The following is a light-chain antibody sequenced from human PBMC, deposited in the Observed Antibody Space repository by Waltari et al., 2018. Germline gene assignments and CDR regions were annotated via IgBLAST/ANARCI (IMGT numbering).Light chain of an antibody. Sequence: DIQMTQSPSSLSASVGDRVTITCQASQDIGKYLNWYQQKPGKAPKLLMYDASNLETGVPSRFSGSGSATDFTFTISSLQPEDIATYYCQQYDNLPWTFGQGTKVEIK. CDR2: DAS. CDR1: QDIGKY. CDR3: QQYDNLPWT. V-gene: IGKV1-33*01. J-gene: IGKJ1*01.